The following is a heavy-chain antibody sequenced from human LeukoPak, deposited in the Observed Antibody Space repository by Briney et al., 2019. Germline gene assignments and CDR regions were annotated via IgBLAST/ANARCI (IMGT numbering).Heavy chain of an antibody. D-gene: IGHD2-21*02. CDR3: AKGRHILVVTRLVDY. Sequence: GGSLRLSCAASGFTFSSYAMSWVRQAPGKGLEWVSAISGSGGSTYYADSVKGRFTISRDNSKNTLYLQMDSLRAEDTAVYYCAKGRHILVVTRLVDYWGQGTLVTVSS. CDR1: GFTFSSYA. CDR2: ISGSGGST. V-gene: IGHV3-23*01. J-gene: IGHJ4*02.